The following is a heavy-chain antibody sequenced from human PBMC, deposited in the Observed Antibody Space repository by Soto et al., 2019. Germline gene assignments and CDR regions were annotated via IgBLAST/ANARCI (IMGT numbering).Heavy chain of an antibody. J-gene: IGHJ6*03. CDR2: IYSGGST. V-gene: IGHV3-53*01. D-gene: IGHD3-10*01. Sequence: GESLKISCAASGFTVSSNYMSWVRQAPGKGLEWVSVIYSGGSTYYADSVKGRFTISRDNSKNTLYLQMNSLRAEDTAVYYCARAPGRGDYYFMDVWGKGTTFPVS. CDR1: GFTVSSNY. CDR3: ARAPGRGDYYFMDV.